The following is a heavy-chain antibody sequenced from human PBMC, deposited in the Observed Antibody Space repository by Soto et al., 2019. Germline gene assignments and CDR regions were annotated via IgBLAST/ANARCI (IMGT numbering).Heavy chain of an antibody. J-gene: IGHJ4*02. CDR2: INNDGSST. D-gene: IGHD5-12*01. CDR3: ARERGYGTPFDY. CDR1: GFTFSSYW. V-gene: IGHV3-74*03. Sequence: EVQLVESGGGLVQPGGSLRLSCAASGFTFSSYWIHWVRQAPGKGPVWVSRINNDGSSTMYADSVKGRFTISRDNAKNTLYLQMNSLRAEDTAVYYCARERGYGTPFDYWGQGTLVSVSS.